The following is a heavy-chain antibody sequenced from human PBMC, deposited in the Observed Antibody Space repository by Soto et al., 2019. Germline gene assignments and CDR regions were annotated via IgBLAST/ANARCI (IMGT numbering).Heavy chain of an antibody. CDR1: GLTFGSRA. D-gene: IGHD3-10*01. CDR2: RTDNDGAA. J-gene: IGHJ4*02. Sequence: PGGSLRLTCAASGLTFGSRAMCWVRQPPGEGRQWVATRTDNDGAAKYAGSVRGRFVTSRDNSKKTLYLHMASLAAEDSAMYFCARVSTEAYPGSRIFDFWGQGTLVTVSS. V-gene: IGHV3-23*01. CDR3: ARVSTEAYPGSRIFDF.